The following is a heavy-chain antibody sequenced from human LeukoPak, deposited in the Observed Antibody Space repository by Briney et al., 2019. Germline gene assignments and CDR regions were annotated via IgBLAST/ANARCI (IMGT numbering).Heavy chain of an antibody. CDR1: GYTFTGYY. Sequence: ASVKVSCKASGYTFTGYYMNWVRQAPGQGLEWMGMINPSGGNTNYAQKFQGRVTMTTDTSTGTVYMELRSLRSEDTAVYYCARGARIWLQFKTSAGFDYWGQGTLLTVSS. D-gene: IGHD5-24*01. V-gene: IGHV1-46*01. J-gene: IGHJ4*02. CDR3: ARGARIWLQFKTSAGFDY. CDR2: INPSGGNT.